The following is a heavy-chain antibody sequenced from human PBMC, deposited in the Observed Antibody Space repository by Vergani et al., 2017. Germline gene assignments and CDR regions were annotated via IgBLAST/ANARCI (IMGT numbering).Heavy chain of an antibody. D-gene: IGHD6-6*01. Sequence: QVQLQQWGAGRLKPSETLSLTCAAYGGSFSGYYWSWIRQPPGKGLEWIGEINHSGSTNYNPSLKSRVTISVDTSKNQFSLKLRSVTAADTAVYYCARSGRPRMVAARPFYWYFDLWGRGTLVTVSS. J-gene: IGHJ2*01. V-gene: IGHV4-34*01. CDR1: GGSFSGYY. CDR2: INHSGST. CDR3: ARSGRPRMVAARPFYWYFDL.